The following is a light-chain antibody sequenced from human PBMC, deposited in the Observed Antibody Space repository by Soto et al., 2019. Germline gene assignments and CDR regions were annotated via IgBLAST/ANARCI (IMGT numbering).Light chain of an antibody. V-gene: IGKV1-17*01. CDR3: LQHTSYPRT. CDR1: QAIGKD. Sequence: DIQMTQSPSSLSASVGDRVTITCRASQAIGKDLGWYQQRPGKAPNRLIYAASTLQSGVPSRFSGNGSGTEFTLTISSLQPEDFTTYYCLQHTSYPRTFGQGTKVESK. CDR2: AAS. J-gene: IGKJ1*01.